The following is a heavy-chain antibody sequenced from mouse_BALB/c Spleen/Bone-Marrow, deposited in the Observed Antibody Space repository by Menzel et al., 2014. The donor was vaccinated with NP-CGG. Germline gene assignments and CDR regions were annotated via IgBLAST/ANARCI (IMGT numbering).Heavy chain of an antibody. J-gene: IGHJ3*01. Sequence: VQLQQSGAELVKPEASVKLSCKASGYTFTNYFMYWVKQRPGQGLEWIGEINPNNGGTDFNENFKSKATLTLDKSSSTAYMQLSSLTSEDSAVYYCTRSGPGFAYWGHGTLVTVSA. CDR3: TRSGPGFAY. CDR2: INPNNGGT. CDR1: GYTFTNYF. V-gene: IGHV1S81*02.